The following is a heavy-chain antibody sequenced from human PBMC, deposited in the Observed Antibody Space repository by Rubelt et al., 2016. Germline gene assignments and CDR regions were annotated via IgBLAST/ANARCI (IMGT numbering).Heavy chain of an antibody. Sequence: QVQLVQSGAEVKKPGASVKVSCKASGYTFTSYGISWVRQAPGQGLEWMGWISAYNGNTTYEQKLQGRVTMTTDTSTSTAYMELRSLRSDDTAVYYCARDLPPFRRYNWNFPLDYWGQGTLVTVSS. D-gene: IGHD1-7*01. V-gene: IGHV1-18*01. CDR1: GYTFTSYG. CDR2: ISAYNGNT. CDR3: ARDLPPFRRYNWNFPLDY. J-gene: IGHJ4*02.